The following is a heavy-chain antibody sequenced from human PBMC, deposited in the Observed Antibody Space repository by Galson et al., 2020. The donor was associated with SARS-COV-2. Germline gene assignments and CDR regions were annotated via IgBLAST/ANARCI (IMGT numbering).Heavy chain of an antibody. D-gene: IGHD4-17*01. J-gene: IGHJ6*02. V-gene: IGHV4-59*01. CDR1: DVSMTSYY. Sequence: ETSKTLSLTCSVSDVSMTSYYWSWIRQPPGKGLEWIGYISYSGSTNYNPSLRSRVTILVDLSKKQFSLKLSSVTAADTAVYYCARDPAPLYGDNYYYGMDVWGRGTAVIVSS. CDR2: ISYSGST. CDR3: ARDPAPLYGDNYYYGMDV.